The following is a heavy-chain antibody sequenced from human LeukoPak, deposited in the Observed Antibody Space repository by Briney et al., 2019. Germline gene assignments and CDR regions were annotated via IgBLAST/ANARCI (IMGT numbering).Heavy chain of an antibody. D-gene: IGHD5-18*01. J-gene: IGHJ4*02. V-gene: IGHV1-2*02. Sequence: ASVKVSCKASGYTFSGTGWYLYWLRQAPGQGLECMGWIYPNNGATAYAQKFQGRVAMTRDTSITTAYMELSRLRPDDTAVYYCARDGPAQMVNFDYWGQGTLVTVSS. CDR2: IYPNNGAT. CDR3: ARDGPAQMVNFDY. CDR1: GYTFSGTGWY.